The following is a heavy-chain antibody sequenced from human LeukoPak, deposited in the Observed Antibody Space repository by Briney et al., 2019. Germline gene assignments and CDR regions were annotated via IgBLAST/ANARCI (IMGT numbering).Heavy chain of an antibody. CDR3: ARDPGSYDHDWYFDL. J-gene: IGHJ2*01. V-gene: IGHV3-74*01. CDR2: INTEGKTT. D-gene: IGHD1-26*01. CDR1: GFTFSSYW. Sequence: PGGSLRLSCVASGFTFSSYWMYWVRQAPAKGLVWVSRINTEGKTTHYADSVKGRFIISRDNAKNTLYLEMNSLRAEDTAVYYCARDPGSYDHDWYFDLWGRGTLVTVSS.